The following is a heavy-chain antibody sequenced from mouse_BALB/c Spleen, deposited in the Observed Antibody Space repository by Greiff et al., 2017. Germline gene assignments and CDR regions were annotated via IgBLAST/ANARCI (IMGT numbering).Heavy chain of an antibody. Sequence: DVMLVESGGGLVKLGGSLKLSCAASGFTFSSYYMSWVRQTPEKRLELVAAINSNGGSTYYPDTVKGRFTISRDNAKNTLYLQMSSLKSEDTALYYCARRDYDDGVYAMDYWGQGTSVTVSS. CDR2: INSNGGST. CDR1: GFTFSSYY. D-gene: IGHD2-4*01. V-gene: IGHV5-6-2*01. CDR3: ARRDYDDGVYAMDY. J-gene: IGHJ4*01.